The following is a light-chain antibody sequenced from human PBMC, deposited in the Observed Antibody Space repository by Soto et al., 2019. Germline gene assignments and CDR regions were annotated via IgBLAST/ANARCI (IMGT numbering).Light chain of an antibody. Sequence: QSVLTQPASVSGSPGQSITISCTGTSSDVGGYNFVSWYQQHPGKAPKFILYDVRNRPSGVSNRFPGSRSGNTASLTISGLQAEDEADYYCSSYTSSSTVIFGGGTKVTVL. CDR3: SSYTSSSTVI. V-gene: IGLV2-14*03. J-gene: IGLJ2*01. CDR2: DVR. CDR1: SSDVGGYNF.